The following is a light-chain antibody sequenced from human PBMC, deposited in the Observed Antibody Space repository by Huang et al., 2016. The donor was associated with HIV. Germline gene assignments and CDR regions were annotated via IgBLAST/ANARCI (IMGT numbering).Light chain of an antibody. CDR3: QQFGYTPFT. CDR2: GPS. Sequence: SCRASKAASSDFLAWYQQKPCQAPRLLISGPSNRATGIPDRFSVSWSGTDFTLIIKRVEPEDSAVYYCQQFGYTPFTFGGGTKVE. V-gene: IGKV3-20*01. CDR1: KAASSDF. J-gene: IGKJ4*01.